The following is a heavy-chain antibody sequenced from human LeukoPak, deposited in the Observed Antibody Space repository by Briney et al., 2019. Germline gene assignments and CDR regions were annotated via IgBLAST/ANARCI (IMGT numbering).Heavy chain of an antibody. J-gene: IGHJ4*02. CDR1: GFTFSNYA. V-gene: IGHV3-23*01. D-gene: IGHD6-19*01. CDR3: AKDVEYSTGWYFDY. Sequence: GGSLRLSCAASGFTFSNYAMRWVRQAPGKGLEWVSGISGSGDSTYYADSVKGRFTISRDNSKNTLYLQMNSLRAEDTAVYFCAKDVEYSTGWYFDYWGQGSLVTVSS. CDR2: ISGSGDST.